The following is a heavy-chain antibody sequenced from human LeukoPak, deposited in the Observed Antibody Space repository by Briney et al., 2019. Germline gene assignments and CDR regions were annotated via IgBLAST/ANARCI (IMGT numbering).Heavy chain of an antibody. V-gene: IGHV3-23*01. J-gene: IGHJ5*02. D-gene: IGHD6-19*01. CDR2: ISGSGGST. CDR1: GFTFSSYA. Sequence: PGGSLRLSCAASGFTFSSYAMSWVRQAPGKGLEWVSAISGSGGSTYYADSVKGRFTISRDNSKNTLYLQMNSLRAEDTAVYYCAKDREQWLVRGWFDPWGQGTLVTVSS. CDR3: AKDREQWLVRGWFDP.